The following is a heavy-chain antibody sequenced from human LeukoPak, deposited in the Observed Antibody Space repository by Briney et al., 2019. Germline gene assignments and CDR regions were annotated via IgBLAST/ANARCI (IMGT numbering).Heavy chain of an antibody. Sequence: QTGGSLRLSCAASGFTFSTYWMNWVRQAPGKGLEWVANIKDDGSEKYYVDSVKGRFTISRDNAKNSLYLQMNSLRAEDTAVYYCARVAGYDSGQEYYFDYWGQGTLVTVSS. V-gene: IGHV3-7*01. CDR1: GFTFSTYW. CDR2: IKDDGSEK. CDR3: ARVAGYDSGQEYYFDY. D-gene: IGHD3-22*01. J-gene: IGHJ4*02.